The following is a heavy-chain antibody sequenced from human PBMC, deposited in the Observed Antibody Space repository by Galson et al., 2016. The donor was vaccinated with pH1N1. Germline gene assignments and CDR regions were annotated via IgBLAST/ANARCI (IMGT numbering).Heavy chain of an antibody. V-gene: IGHV3-9*01. CDR1: GFTFNDYG. CDR2: ISWNSGSI. J-gene: IGHJ4*02. D-gene: IGHD1-7*01. CDR3: AKGMNLELREGAFDY. Sequence: SLRLSCAASGFTFNDYGMHWVRQAPGKGLEWVSSISWNSGSIVYADSVKGRFTTSRDNAKNSLYLQMNSLRVEDTALYYCAKGMNLELREGAFDYWGQGALVTVSS.